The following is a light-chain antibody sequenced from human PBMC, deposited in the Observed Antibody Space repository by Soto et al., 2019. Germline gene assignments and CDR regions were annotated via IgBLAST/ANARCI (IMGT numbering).Light chain of an antibody. J-gene: IGKJ5*01. CDR3: QQYHNWPIT. CDR1: QNFANY. V-gene: IGKV3-15*01. CDR2: RAS. Sequence: EIVLTQSPATLSLSPGERATLSCRASQNFANYLYCYQQKPGQAPRLLIYRASTRATNIPARFSGSGSGTEFTLTISSLQSEDFAVYYCQQYHNWPITFGQGTRLEI.